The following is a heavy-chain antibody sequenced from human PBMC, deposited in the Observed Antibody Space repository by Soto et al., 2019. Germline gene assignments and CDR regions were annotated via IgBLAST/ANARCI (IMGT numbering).Heavy chain of an antibody. CDR2: IYPGDSDT. J-gene: IGHJ1*01. Sequence: GESLKISCKGSGYSFTSYWIGWVRQMPGKGLEWMGIIYPGDSDTRYSPSFQGQVTISADKSISTAYLQWSSLKASDTAMYYCASLGYCSGGSCYFQHWGQGTLVTVSS. D-gene: IGHD2-15*01. V-gene: IGHV5-51*01. CDR1: GYSFTSYW. CDR3: ASLGYCSGGSCYFQH.